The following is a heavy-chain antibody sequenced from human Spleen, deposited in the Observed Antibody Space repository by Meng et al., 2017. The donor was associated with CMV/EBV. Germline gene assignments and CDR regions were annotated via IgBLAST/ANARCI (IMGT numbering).Heavy chain of an antibody. CDR1: GFTFSSYG. D-gene: IGHD3-16*01. CDR3: ARGGGEY. J-gene: IGHJ4*02. Sequence: GESLKISCAASGFTFSSYGMHWVRQAPGKGLEWVAVIWYDGSNKYYADSVKGRFTISRDNAKNSLYLQMNRLRAEDTAVYYCARGGGEYWGQGTLVTVSS. V-gene: IGHV3-33*01. CDR2: IWYDGSNK.